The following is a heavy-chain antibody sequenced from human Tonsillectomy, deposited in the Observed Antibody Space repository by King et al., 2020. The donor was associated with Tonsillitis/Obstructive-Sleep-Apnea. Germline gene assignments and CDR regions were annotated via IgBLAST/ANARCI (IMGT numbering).Heavy chain of an antibody. CDR2: IYYSGST. J-gene: IGHJ4*02. D-gene: IGHD5-12*01. V-gene: IGHV4-31*03. CDR3: ATEVATGAFDY. CDR1: GGSISSAGYY. Sequence: VQLQESGPGLVKPSQTLSLTCIVSGGSISSAGYYWTWIRQHPGKGLEWIGYIYYSGSTHYNPSLKCRVTMSVDTSKNQFSLRLSSVTAADTAVYYCATEVATGAFDYWGQGALVTVSS.